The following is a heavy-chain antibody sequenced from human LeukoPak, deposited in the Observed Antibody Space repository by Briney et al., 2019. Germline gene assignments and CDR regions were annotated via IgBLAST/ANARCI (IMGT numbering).Heavy chain of an antibody. Sequence: GGSLRLSCAASGFTFSSYSMNWVRQAPGKGLEWVSYISSSSSTIYYADSVKGRFTISRDNAKNSLYLQMNSLRAEDTAVYYCAKSGPEKTQYNWFDPWGQGTLVTVSS. J-gene: IGHJ5*02. D-gene: IGHD3-10*01. CDR2: ISSSSSTI. CDR1: GFTFSSYS. V-gene: IGHV3-48*01. CDR3: AKSGPEKTQYNWFDP.